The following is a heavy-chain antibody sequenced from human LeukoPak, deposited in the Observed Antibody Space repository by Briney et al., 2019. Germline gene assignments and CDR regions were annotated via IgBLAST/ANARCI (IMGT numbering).Heavy chain of an antibody. V-gene: IGHV4-59*12. CDR2: IYYSGST. CDR3: ARTCIAAAGTSLLYYFDY. D-gene: IGHD6-13*01. CDR1: GGSITSYY. J-gene: IGHJ4*02. Sequence: SETLSLTCTVSGGSITSYYWSWIRQPPGKGLEWIGYIYYSGSTYYNPSLKSRVTISVDTSKNQFSLKLSSVTAADTAVYYCARTCIAAAGTSLLYYFDYWGQGTLVTVSS.